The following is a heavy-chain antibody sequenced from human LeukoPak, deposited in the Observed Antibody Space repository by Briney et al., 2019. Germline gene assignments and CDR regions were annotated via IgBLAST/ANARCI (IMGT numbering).Heavy chain of an antibody. CDR2: ISSSGSTI. Sequence: GGSLRLSCAASGFTFSNSAMSWVRQAPGKGLEWVSYISSSGSTIYYADSVKGRFTISRDNAKNSLYLQMNSLRAEDTAIYYCATYRQVLLPFESWGQGTLVTVSS. CDR1: GFTFSNSA. J-gene: IGHJ4*02. V-gene: IGHV3-48*04. CDR3: ATYRQVLLPFES. D-gene: IGHD2-8*02.